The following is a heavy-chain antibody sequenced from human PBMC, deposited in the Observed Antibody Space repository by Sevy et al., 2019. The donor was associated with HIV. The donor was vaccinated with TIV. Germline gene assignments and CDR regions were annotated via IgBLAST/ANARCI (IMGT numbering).Heavy chain of an antibody. D-gene: IGHD3-22*01. J-gene: IGHJ4*02. CDR1: GDSVSTNSAA. Sequence: KQSQTLSLTCAISGDSVSTNSAAWNWIRQSPSRGLEWLGRTYYRSKWYNDYAVSVKSRITINPETSKNQFSLQLNSVTPEDTAVYYCARGVSLYYDISGYLFDYWGQGTLVTVSS. CDR2: TYYRSKWYN. V-gene: IGHV6-1*01. CDR3: ARGVSLYYDISGYLFDY.